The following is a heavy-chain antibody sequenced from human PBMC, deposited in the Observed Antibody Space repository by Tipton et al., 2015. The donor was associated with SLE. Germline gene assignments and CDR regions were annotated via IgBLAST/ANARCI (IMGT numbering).Heavy chain of an antibody. Sequence: TLSLTCTVSGGSISSHYWSWIRQPPGKGLEWIGYIYYSGSTYYNPSLKSRVTISVDTSKNQFSLKLSSVTAADTAVYYCAGLKDSRSSFDYWGQGTLVTVSS. CDR1: GGSISSHY. V-gene: IGHV4-59*08. CDR3: AGLKDSRSSFDY. J-gene: IGHJ4*02. D-gene: IGHD3-22*01. CDR2: IYYSGST.